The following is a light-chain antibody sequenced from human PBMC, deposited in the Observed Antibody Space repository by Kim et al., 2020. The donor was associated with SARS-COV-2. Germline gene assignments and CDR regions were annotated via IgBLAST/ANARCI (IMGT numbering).Light chain of an antibody. V-gene: IGLV2-23*01. CDR1: SSDIGAYNF. CDR2: GDS. CDR3: CSFAPGTTWV. Sequence: GQSITISCTGTSSDIGAYNFVSWYQQHPGKAPKLIIHGDSKRPSGISNRFSASKSGNTASLTISGLQNEDEADYYCCSFAPGTTWVFGGGTQLTVL. J-gene: IGLJ3*02.